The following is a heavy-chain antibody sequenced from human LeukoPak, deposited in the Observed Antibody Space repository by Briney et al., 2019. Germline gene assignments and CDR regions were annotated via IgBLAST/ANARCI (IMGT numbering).Heavy chain of an antibody. Sequence: SETLSITCTVSGGSISISNYYWDWIRQPPGKGLEWIGSIYYSGNTYYNPSLKSRVAISVDTSKNQLSLKLSSVTAADTAVYYCARHRDYYDFWTDYWGQGTLVTVSS. J-gene: IGHJ4*02. CDR1: GGSISISNYY. V-gene: IGHV4-39*01. CDR2: IYYSGNT. CDR3: ARHRDYYDFWTDY. D-gene: IGHD3-3*01.